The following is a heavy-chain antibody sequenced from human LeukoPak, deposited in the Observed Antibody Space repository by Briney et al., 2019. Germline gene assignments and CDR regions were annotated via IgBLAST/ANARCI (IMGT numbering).Heavy chain of an antibody. V-gene: IGHV3-30*18. CDR1: GFTFSSYG. CDR3: AKSHGVTIFGVVHDWFDP. CDR2: ISYDGSNK. J-gene: IGHJ5*02. Sequence: PGGSLRLSCAASGFTFSSYGMHWVRQAPGKGLEWVAVISYDGSNKYYADSVKGRFTTSRDNSKNTLYLQMNSLRAEDTAVYYCAKSHGVTIFGVVHDWFDPWGQGTLVTVSS. D-gene: IGHD3-3*01.